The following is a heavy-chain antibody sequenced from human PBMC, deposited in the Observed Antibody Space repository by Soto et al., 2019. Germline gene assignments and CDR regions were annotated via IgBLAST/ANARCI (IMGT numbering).Heavy chain of an antibody. CDR1: GFPFSSYS. V-gene: IGHV3-23*01. CDR3: AKVPPPYYYDSSGYLFDY. J-gene: IGHJ4*02. CDR2: ISGSGGST. D-gene: IGHD3-22*01. Sequence: PVVSQILSCAASGFPFSSYSMSWVRHAPGKGLEWVSAISGSGGSTYYADSVKGRFTISRDNSKNTLYLQMNSLRAEDTAVYYCAKVPPPYYYDSSGYLFDYWGQGTLVSVSA.